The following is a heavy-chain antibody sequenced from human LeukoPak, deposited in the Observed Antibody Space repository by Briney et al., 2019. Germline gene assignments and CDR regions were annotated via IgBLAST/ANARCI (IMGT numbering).Heavy chain of an antibody. V-gene: IGHV3-21*04. Sequence: KSGGSLRLSCAASGFTFSSYSMNWVRQAPGKGLEWVSSISSSSSYIYYADSVKGRFTISRDNSKNTLYLQMNSLRAEDTAVYYCAKPASSIAARPTGGFDPWGQGTLVTVSS. J-gene: IGHJ5*02. D-gene: IGHD6-6*01. CDR3: AKPASSIAARPTGGFDP. CDR2: ISSSSSYI. CDR1: GFTFSSYS.